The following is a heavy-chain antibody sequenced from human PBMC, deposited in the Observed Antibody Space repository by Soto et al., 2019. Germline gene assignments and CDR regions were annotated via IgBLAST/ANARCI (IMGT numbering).Heavy chain of an antibody. CDR1: GFTFSSYA. CDR2: ISGSGGST. Sequence: EVQLLESGGGLVQPGGSLRLSCVASGFTFSSYAMSWVRQAPGKGLEWVSAISGSGGSTYYADSVKGRFTISRDNSKNTLYLQMNSLRAEDTAVYYCANARDYYGSGTQFDYWGQGTLVTVSS. J-gene: IGHJ4*02. D-gene: IGHD3-10*01. V-gene: IGHV3-23*01. CDR3: ANARDYYGSGTQFDY.